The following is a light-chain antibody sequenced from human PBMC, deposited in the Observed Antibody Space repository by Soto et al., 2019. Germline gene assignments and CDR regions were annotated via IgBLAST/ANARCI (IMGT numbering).Light chain of an antibody. CDR1: SSDVGGYNY. CDR2: DVS. CDR3: SSYTGSSTPYV. Sequence: QSALTQPASVSGSPGQSIAISCTGTSSDVGGYNYVSWYQHHPGKVPKLMIYDVSSRPSGVSDRFSGSKSGNTASLIISGLQAEDEADYYCSSYTGSSTPYVFGTGTKLTVL. V-gene: IGLV2-14*03. J-gene: IGLJ1*01.